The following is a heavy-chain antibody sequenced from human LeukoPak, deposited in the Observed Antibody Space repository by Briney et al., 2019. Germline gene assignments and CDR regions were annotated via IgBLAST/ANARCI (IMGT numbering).Heavy chain of an antibody. CDR1: TFTFSDYW. V-gene: IGHV3-23*01. J-gene: IGHJ6*04. D-gene: IGHD3-10*02. CDR2: ISGSGGST. Sequence: PGGSLRLSCAASTFTFSDYWMSWVRQAPGKGLEWVSAISGSGGSTYYADSVKGRFTISRDNAKNSLYLQMNSLRAEDTAVYYCAELGITMIGGVWGKGTTVTISS. CDR3: AELGITMIGGV.